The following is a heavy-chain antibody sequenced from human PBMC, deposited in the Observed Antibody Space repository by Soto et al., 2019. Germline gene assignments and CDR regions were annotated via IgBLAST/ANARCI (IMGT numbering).Heavy chain of an antibody. CDR1: GGCISSYY. V-gene: IGHV4-59*08. CDR2: IYYSGST. J-gene: IGHJ3*02. CDR3: ARHRATVTVGDAFDI. D-gene: IGHD4-17*01. Sequence: SETLSLTCTVSGGCISSYYWSWIRQPPGKGLEWIGYIYYSGSTNYNPSLKSRVTISVDTSKNQFSLKLSSVTAADTAVYYCARHRATVTVGDAFDIWGQGTMVTVSS.